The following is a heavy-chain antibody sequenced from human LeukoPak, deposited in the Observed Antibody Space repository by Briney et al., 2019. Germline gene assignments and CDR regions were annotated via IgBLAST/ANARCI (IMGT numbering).Heavy chain of an antibody. Sequence: GRSLRLSCAASGFTFSSYAMSWVRQAPGKGLEWVSAISGSGGSTYYADSVKGRFTISRDNSKNTLYLQMNSLRAEDTAVYYCAKDVDYYDSSGYYRGDVERYFDYWGQGTLVTVSS. V-gene: IGHV3-23*01. CDR3: AKDVDYYDSSGYYRGDVERYFDY. CDR1: GFTFSSYA. J-gene: IGHJ4*02. D-gene: IGHD3-22*01. CDR2: ISGSGGST.